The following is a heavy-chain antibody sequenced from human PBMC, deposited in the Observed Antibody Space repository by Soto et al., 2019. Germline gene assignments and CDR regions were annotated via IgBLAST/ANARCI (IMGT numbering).Heavy chain of an antibody. D-gene: IGHD3-3*01. CDR1: GFTFDSYA. CDR2: ISGSADVT. J-gene: IGHJ3*01. Sequence: VKLLESGGGLAQPGGSLRLSCVVSGFTFDSYAISWVRQAPGERLQWMAAISGSADVTDYAHSARGRYTISRHNAKKTVHLQMDSLRVEDTVVYFCAKDTVGGYSFWRGYYSDGLDVWGQGTLVTVS. CDR3: AKDTVGGYSFWRGYYSDGLDV. V-gene: IGHV3-23*01.